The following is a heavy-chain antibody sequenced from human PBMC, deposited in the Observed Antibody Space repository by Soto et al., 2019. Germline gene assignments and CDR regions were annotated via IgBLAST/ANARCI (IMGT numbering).Heavy chain of an antibody. CDR3: ARDVRVGEPDYFDD. CDR1: GFIIPCCA. CDR2: IGADGTHK. D-gene: IGHD1-26*01. J-gene: IGHJ4*02. Sequence: QVRLVESGGGVVQPGRSLRLSCAASGFIIPCCAIHWIRQSPGKGLEWVAVIGADGTHKYYGDSVQGRFTISRDTSQNMVFLQMDSLTAEDTALYYCARDVRVGEPDYFDDWGQGTRVSVSS. V-gene: IGHV3-30*01.